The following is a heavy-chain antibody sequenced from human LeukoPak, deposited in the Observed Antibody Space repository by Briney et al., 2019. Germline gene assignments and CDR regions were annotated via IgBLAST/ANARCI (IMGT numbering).Heavy chain of an antibody. Sequence: SETLSLTCTGSGGSISSYYWSWIRQPPGKGLEWIGYIYYSGSTNYNPSLKSRVTISVDTSKSQFSLKLSSVTAADTAVYYCAREHYCGGDCYSVDWGQGTLVTVSS. CDR3: AREHYCGGDCYSVD. D-gene: IGHD2-21*01. CDR2: IYYSGST. CDR1: GGSISSYY. J-gene: IGHJ4*02. V-gene: IGHV4-59*01.